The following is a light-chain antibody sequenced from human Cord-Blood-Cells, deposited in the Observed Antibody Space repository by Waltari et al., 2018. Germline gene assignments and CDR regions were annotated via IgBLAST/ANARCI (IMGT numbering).Light chain of an antibody. CDR3: LSADSSGTWV. Sequence: SYELTQPPSVSVSLGQMARITCSGAALPKKYAYWYQQKTGQFPVLVIYKDRERPSGIPERFSGSSSGTIVTLTISGVQAEDEADYYCLSADSSGTWVFGGGTKLTVL. CDR1: ALPKKY. CDR2: KDR. J-gene: IGLJ3*02. V-gene: IGLV3-16*01.